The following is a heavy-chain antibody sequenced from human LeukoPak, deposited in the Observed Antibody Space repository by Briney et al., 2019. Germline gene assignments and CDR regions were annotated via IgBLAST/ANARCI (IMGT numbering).Heavy chain of an antibody. D-gene: IGHD2-2*01. CDR2: IYYSGST. CDR1: GGSISSSSYY. V-gene: IGHV4-39*07. J-gene: IGHJ3*02. CDR3: ARIGIDDSTSCYACGDAFDI. Sequence: PSETLSLTCTVSGGSISSSSYYWGWIRQPPGKGLEWIGSIYYSGSTYYNPSLKSRVTISVDKSKNQFSLKLSSVTAADTAVYYCARIGIDDSTSCYACGDAFDIWGQGTMVTVSS.